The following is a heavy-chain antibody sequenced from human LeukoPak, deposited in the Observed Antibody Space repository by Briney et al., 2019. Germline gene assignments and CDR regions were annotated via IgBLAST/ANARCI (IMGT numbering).Heavy chain of an antibody. Sequence: SETLSLTCTVTGGSINDNNYYWGWVRQPPGKGLEWIGSMSYSGTTWYNPSLKSRVIISADTSKNQFSLRLTSVTASDTAVYYCANRGIYGYFNCWGQGTQVTVSS. CDR3: ANRGIYGYFNC. D-gene: IGHD3-10*01. CDR2: MSYSGTT. V-gene: IGHV4-39*01. CDR1: GGSINDNNYY. J-gene: IGHJ4*02.